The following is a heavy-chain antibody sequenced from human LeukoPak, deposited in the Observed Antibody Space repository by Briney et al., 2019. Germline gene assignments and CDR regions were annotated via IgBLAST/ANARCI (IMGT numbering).Heavy chain of an antibody. Sequence: ASVKVSCKASGYTFTSYGISWVRQAPGQGLEWMGWISAYNGNTNYAQKLQGRVTMTTDTSTSTAYMELRSLSSDDTAVYYCAKLKLYFDAYYFDYWGQGTLVTVSS. D-gene: IGHD3-9*01. CDR2: ISAYNGNT. CDR3: AKLKLYFDAYYFDY. CDR1: GYTFTSYG. V-gene: IGHV1-18*01. J-gene: IGHJ4*02.